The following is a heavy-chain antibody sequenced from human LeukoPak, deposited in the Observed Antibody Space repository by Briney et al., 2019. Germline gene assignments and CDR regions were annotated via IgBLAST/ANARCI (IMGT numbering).Heavy chain of an antibody. Sequence: PSETLSLTCTVSGGSISSSSYYWGWIRQPPGKGLEWIGSIYYSGSTYYNPSLKSRVTISVDTSKNQSSLKLSSVTAADTAVYYCATPGGYYDSSGYFKDYWGQGTLVTVSS. CDR3: ATPGGYYDSSGYFKDY. V-gene: IGHV4-39*01. D-gene: IGHD3-22*01. CDR1: GGSISSSSYY. CDR2: IYYSGST. J-gene: IGHJ4*02.